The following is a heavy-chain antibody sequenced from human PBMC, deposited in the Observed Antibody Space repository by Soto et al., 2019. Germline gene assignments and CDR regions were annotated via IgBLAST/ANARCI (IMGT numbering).Heavy chain of an antibody. CDR1: GGSFSGYY. CDR3: ARGGSKGITMVRGVTLDY. Sequence: QVQLQQWGAGLLKPSETLSLTCAVYGGSFSGYYWSWIRQPPGKGLEWIGEINHSGSTNYNPSLKSRVTISVDTSKNQFSLKLSSVTAADTAVYCCARGGSKGITMVRGVTLDYWGQGTLVTVSS. CDR2: INHSGST. V-gene: IGHV4-34*01. J-gene: IGHJ4*02. D-gene: IGHD3-10*01.